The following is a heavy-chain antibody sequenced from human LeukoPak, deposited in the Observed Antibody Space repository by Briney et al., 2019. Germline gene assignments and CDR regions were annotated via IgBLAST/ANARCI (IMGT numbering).Heavy chain of an antibody. CDR2: ITSTSSYV. V-gene: IGHV3-21*01. D-gene: IGHD3-16*01. CDR1: GFTFSTYN. J-gene: IGHJ4*02. CDR3: ARGGWGPLDY. Sequence: GGSLRLSCEASGFTFSTYNMNWVRQAPGKRLEWVSSITSTSSYVFYADSVKGRFTISRDNAKNSLYLQINSLRAEDTAVYYCARGGWGPLDYWGQGTLVTVSS.